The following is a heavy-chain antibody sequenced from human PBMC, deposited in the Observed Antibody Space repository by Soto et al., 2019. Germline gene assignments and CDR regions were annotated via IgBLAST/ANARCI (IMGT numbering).Heavy chain of an antibody. CDR1: GFTFSSYW. CDR3: ARDGGGYDY. Sequence: GGSLRLSCAASGFTFSSYWMSWVRQAPGKGLEWVANIKKDGSDKYYVDSVKGRFTISRDNTRNSLYLQMSSLRAEDTAVYYCARDGGGYDYWGQGTLVTVS. D-gene: IGHD5-12*01. V-gene: IGHV3-7*03. CDR2: IKKDGSDK. J-gene: IGHJ4*02.